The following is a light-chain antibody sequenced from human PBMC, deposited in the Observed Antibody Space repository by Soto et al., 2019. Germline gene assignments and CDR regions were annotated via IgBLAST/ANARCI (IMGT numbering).Light chain of an antibody. J-gene: IGKJ4*01. V-gene: IGKV1-9*01. Sequence: IELTQSPSSLSASVGDRVTITCRASQDLGSSLAWYQQKPGKAPKLLVYGASILQTGVPSRFSGSGFGTDFTLTISSLQAQDFASYFCQQVRSYPSTFGGGTKVEIK. CDR1: QDLGSS. CDR3: QQVRSYPST. CDR2: GAS.